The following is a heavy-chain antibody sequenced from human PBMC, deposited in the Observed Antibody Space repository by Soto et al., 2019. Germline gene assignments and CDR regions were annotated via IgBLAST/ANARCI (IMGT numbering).Heavy chain of an antibody. CDR2: ISVSDAFI. CDR1: GFTFSTYA. V-gene: IGHV3-23*01. D-gene: IGHD1-20*01. Sequence: RLSCAASGFTFSTYAMNWVRQAPGKGLEWVSGISVSDAFIYYADSVRGRFSISRDASENILYLQMNSLRVDDTALYYCTRETVAGITGLDYWGPGTLVTVSS. J-gene: IGHJ4*02. CDR3: TRETVAGITGLDY.